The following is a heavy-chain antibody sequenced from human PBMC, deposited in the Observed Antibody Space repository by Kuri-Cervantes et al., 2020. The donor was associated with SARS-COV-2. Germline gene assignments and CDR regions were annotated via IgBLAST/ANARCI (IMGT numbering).Heavy chain of an antibody. CDR2: IYSSGRT. CDR3: ARDRVVPAATRPYYYYGMDV. V-gene: IGHV4-59*01. J-gene: IGHJ6*02. D-gene: IGHD2-2*01. Sequence: SETLSLTCTVSGGSITNYYWSWIRQPPGKGLEWIGNIYSSGRTNYNPSLKSRVTISVDTSKNQFSLKLSSVTAADTAVYYCARDRVVPAATRPYYYYGMDVWGQGTTVTVSS. CDR1: GGSITNYY.